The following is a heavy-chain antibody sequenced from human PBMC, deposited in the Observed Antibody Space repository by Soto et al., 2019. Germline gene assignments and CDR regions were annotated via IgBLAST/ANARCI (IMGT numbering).Heavy chain of an antibody. J-gene: IGHJ3*02. D-gene: IGHD7-27*01. Sequence: ASVKVSCKASGYTFTGYYMHWVRQAPGQGLEWMGWINPNSGGTNYAQKFQGWVTMTRDTSISTAYMELSRLRSDDTAVYYCARVMELGKGPYAFDIWGQGTMVTVSS. V-gene: IGHV1-2*04. CDR3: ARVMELGKGPYAFDI. CDR2: INPNSGGT. CDR1: GYTFTGYY.